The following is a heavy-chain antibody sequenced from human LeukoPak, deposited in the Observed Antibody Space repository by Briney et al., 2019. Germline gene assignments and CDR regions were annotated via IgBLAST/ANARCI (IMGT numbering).Heavy chain of an antibody. V-gene: IGHV3-21*01. J-gene: IGHJ4*02. CDR3: ASEVGANLDY. Sequence: GGSLRLSCAASGSTFSSYSVNWVRQAPGKGLERVSSISSRNTYIYYADSVKGRFTISRDNAKKSLYLQMNSLRAEDTAVYYCASEVGANLDYWGQGTLVTVSS. CDR2: ISSRNTYI. CDR1: GSTFSSYS. D-gene: IGHD1-26*01.